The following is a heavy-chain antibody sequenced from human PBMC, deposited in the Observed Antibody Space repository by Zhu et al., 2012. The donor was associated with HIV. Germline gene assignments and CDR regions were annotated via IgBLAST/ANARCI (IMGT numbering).Heavy chain of an antibody. CDR3: AKRSYSGSYLGWFDP. Sequence: QVQLQESGPGLVKPSETLSLTCTVSGGSISSSSYYWGWIRQPPGKGLEWIGSIYYSGSTYYNPSLKSRVTISVDTSKNQFSLKLSSVTAADTAVYYCAKRSYSGSYLGWFDPWGQGNPGHRLL. CDR1: GGSISSSSYY. J-gene: IGHJ5*02. V-gene: IGHV4-39*07. D-gene: IGHD1-26*01. CDR2: IYYSGST.